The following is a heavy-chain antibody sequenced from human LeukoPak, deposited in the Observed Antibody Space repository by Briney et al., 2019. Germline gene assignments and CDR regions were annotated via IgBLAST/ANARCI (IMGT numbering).Heavy chain of an antibody. J-gene: IGHJ4*02. CDR2: ISASGGTT. V-gene: IGHV3-23*01. CDR3: ARLSLESSTSN. Sequence: GGSLRLSCAPSGFTFNTYAMTWVRQTPRKGLEWVSAISASGGTTFYGDPVRGRFTVSRDNSKNTLYLQMNSLRAEDTAVYYCARLSLESSTSNWGQGTLVTVSS. D-gene: IGHD6-6*01. CDR1: GFTFNTYA.